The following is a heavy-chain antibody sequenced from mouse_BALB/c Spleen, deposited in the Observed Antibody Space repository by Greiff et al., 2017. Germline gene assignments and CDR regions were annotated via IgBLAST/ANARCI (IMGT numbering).Heavy chain of an antibody. D-gene: IGHD1-2*01. Sequence: EVKLMESGGGLVQPGGSLKLSCAASGFTFSSYTMSWVRQTPEKRLEWVAYISNGGGSTYYPDTVKGRFTISRDHAKNTLYLQMSSLKSEDTAMYYCARHGYYFDYWGQGTTLTVSS. CDR1: GFTFSSYT. J-gene: IGHJ2*01. CDR3: ARHGYYFDY. CDR2: ISNGGGST. V-gene: IGHV5-12-2*01.